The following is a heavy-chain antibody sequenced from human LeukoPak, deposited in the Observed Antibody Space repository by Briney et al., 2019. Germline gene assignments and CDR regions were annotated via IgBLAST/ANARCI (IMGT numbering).Heavy chain of an antibody. J-gene: IGHJ4*01. CDR1: GFTFSVSA. D-gene: IGHD5-18*01. CDR3: MARGDSYGLFDY. V-gene: IGHV3-73*01. CDR2: IRSKANTYAV. Sequence: PGGSLRLSCAASGFTFSVSAMHWVRQASGTGVEWVARIRSKANTYAVSYAASVKGRFTISRDDSKNTASLQMNSLKTEDTAVYYCMARGDSYGLFDYWGHGTLVTVSS.